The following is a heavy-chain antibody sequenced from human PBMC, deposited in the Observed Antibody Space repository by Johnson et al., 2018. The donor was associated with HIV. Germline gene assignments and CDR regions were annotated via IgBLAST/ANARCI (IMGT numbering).Heavy chain of an antibody. D-gene: IGHD3-3*01. CDR2: VSGSGGST. V-gene: IGHV3-23*04. CDR3: AKEYYNFWSGPDAFDI. J-gene: IGHJ3*02. CDR1: GFTFSSYT. Sequence: EVQLVESGGGLVQPGGSLRLSCAASGFTFSSYTMNWVRQAPGKGLEWVSGVSGSGGSTYYADSVKGRFTISRDNSKNTLFLQMNSLRAEDTAVYYCAKEYYNFWSGPDAFDIWGQGIMVTVSS.